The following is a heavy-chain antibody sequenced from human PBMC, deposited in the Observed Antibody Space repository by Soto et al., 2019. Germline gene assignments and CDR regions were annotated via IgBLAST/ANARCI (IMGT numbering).Heavy chain of an antibody. CDR2: ISGSGGST. J-gene: IGHJ4*02. CDR3: AKVSDGAAAGRRSFDY. CDR1: GFTFSSYA. Sequence: EVQLLESGGGLVQPGGSLRLSCAASGFTFSSYAMSWVRQAPGKGLEWVSAISGSGGSTYYADSVKGRFTISRDNSKNTLYLQMNSRRAEDTAVYYCAKVSDGAAAGRRSFDYWGQGTLVTVSS. D-gene: IGHD6-13*01. V-gene: IGHV3-23*01.